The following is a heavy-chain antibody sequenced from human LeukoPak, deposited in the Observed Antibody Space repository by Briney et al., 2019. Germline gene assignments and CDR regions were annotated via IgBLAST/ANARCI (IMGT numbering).Heavy chain of an antibody. CDR2: ISSSSSYI. V-gene: IGHV3-21*01. J-gene: IGHJ4*02. CDR3: ARIPRYYYDSSGPYFDY. CDR1: GFTFSSYS. D-gene: IGHD3-22*01. Sequence: GGSLRLSCAASGFTFSSYSMNWVRQAPGKGLEWVSPISSSSSYIYYADSVKGRFTISRDNSKNTLYLQMNSLRAEDTAVYYCARIPRYYYDSSGPYFDYWGQGTLVTVSS.